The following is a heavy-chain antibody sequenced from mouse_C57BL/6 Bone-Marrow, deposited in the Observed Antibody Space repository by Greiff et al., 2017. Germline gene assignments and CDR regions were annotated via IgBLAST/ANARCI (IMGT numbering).Heavy chain of an antibody. J-gene: IGHJ4*01. Sequence: VQGVESGAELARPGASVKLSCKASGYTFTSYGISWVKQKTGQGLAWIGEFYPRSGNTYYNEKFKGKATLTADKSSSTAYMELRSLTSEDSAVYYCAREGVWLRAMDYWGQGTSVTVAS. CDR1: GYTFTSYG. V-gene: IGHV1-81*01. D-gene: IGHD2-2*01. CDR2: FYPRSGNT. CDR3: AREGVWLRAMDY.